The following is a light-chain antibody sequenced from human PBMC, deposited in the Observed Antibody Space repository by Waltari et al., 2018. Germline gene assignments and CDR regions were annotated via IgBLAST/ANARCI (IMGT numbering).Light chain of an antibody. CDR2: GAS. Sequence: EIVLTQSPGTLSLSPGERATLSCRASQSVSRNYLAWYQQKPGQAPRLLIYGASSRATGIPDRFSGSGSGTDFTRTISRLEPEDFAMYYCQQYGSSAFTFGPGTKVDIK. CDR3: QQYGSSAFT. CDR1: QSVSRNY. J-gene: IGKJ3*01. V-gene: IGKV3-20*01.